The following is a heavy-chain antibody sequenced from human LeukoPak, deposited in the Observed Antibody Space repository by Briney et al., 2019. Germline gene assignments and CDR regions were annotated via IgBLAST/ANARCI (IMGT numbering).Heavy chain of an antibody. V-gene: IGHV3-21*05. CDR3: ASDYVLRYFDWLLVPSYYYYGMDV. D-gene: IGHD3-9*01. Sequence: GGSLRLPCAASGFTFSSYSFNWVRQAPGKGLEWVSYISSSTRAIYYADSVKGRFTISRDNAKNSLYLQMNSLRAEDTAVYYCASDYVLRYFDWLLVPSYYYYGMDVWGQGTTVTVSS. CDR2: ISSSTRAI. J-gene: IGHJ6*02. CDR1: GFTFSSYS.